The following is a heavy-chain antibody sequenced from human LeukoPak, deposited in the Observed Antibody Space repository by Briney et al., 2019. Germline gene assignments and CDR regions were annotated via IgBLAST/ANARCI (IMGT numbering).Heavy chain of an antibody. V-gene: IGHV4-39*07. D-gene: IGHD5-18*01. CDR3: ARRGTAMVRNWFDP. CDR1: GGSISTSNYY. Sequence: SETLSLTCTVSGGSISTSNYYWGWIRQPPGKGLEWIGNIFYSGSTYYSPSLRSRVTISLDTSRNQFSLKLSSVTAADTAVYYCARRGTAMVRNWFDPWGQGTLVTVSS. CDR2: IFYSGST. J-gene: IGHJ5*02.